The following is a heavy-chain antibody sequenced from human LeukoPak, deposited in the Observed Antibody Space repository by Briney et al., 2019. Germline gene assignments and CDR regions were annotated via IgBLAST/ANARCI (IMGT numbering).Heavy chain of an antibody. CDR2: IKQDGSEK. J-gene: IGHJ4*02. Sequence: GGSLRLSCAASGFTFSSYAMSWVRQAPGKGLEWVANIKQDGSEKYYVDSVKGRFTISRDNAKNSLYLQMNSLRAEDTAVYYCARDLGRLWFGEFSYYFDYWGQGTLVTVSS. CDR1: GFTFSSYA. D-gene: IGHD3-10*01. V-gene: IGHV3-7*01. CDR3: ARDLGRLWFGEFSYYFDY.